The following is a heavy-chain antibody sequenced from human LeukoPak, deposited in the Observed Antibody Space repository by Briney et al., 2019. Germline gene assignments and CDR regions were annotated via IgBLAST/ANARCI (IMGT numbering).Heavy chain of an antibody. CDR3: AKGGITMIVVVTLDAFDI. J-gene: IGHJ3*02. CDR1: GFTFDDYA. Sequence: PGRSLGLSCAASGFTFDDYAMHWVRQAPGKGLEWVSGISWNSGSIGYADSVKGRFTISRDNAKNSLYLQMNSLRAEDTALYYCAKGGITMIVVVTLDAFDIWGQGTMVTVSS. CDR2: ISWNSGSI. D-gene: IGHD3-22*01. V-gene: IGHV3-9*01.